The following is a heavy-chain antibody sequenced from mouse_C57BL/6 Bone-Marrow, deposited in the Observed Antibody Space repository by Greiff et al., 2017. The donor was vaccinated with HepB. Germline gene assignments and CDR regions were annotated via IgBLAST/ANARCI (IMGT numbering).Heavy chain of an antibody. CDR1: GFNIKDDY. D-gene: IGHD2-3*01. V-gene: IGHV14-4*01. CDR2: IDPENGDT. CDR3: TSDGYYPAWFAY. Sequence: EVQLQQSGAELVRPGASVKLSCTASGFNIKDDYMYWVKQRPEQGLEWIGWIDPENGDTEYASKFQGKATITADTSSNTAYLQLSSLTSEDTAVYYCTSDGYYPAWFAYWGQGTLVTVSA. J-gene: IGHJ3*01.